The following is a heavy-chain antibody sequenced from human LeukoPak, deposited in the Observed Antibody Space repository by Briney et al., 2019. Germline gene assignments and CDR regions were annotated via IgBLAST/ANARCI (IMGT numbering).Heavy chain of an antibody. D-gene: IGHD3-22*01. V-gene: IGHV3-7*01. J-gene: IGHJ1*01. CDR3: ARDSSGYYYEYFQH. CDR2: IKQDGSEK. CDR1: GFTFSDYY. Sequence: GGSLRLSCAASGFTFSDYYTSWIRQAPGKGLEWVANIKQDGSEKYYVDSVKGRFTISRDNAKNSLYLQMNSLRAEDTAVYYCARDSSGYYYEYFQHWGQGTLVTVSS.